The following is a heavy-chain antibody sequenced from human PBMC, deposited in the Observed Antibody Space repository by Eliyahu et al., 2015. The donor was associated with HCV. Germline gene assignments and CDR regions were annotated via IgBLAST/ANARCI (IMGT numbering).Heavy chain of an antibody. CDR2: ISWNSGST. CDR1: GFTFDDYA. CDR3: AKDLESGSSWSYGMDV. Sequence: EVQLVESGGGLVQPGRSLRLSCAASGFTFDDYAMHWVRQAPEKGLGWVSGISWNSGSTGYADSVKGRFTISRDNARNSLYLQMNSLRAEDTALYYCAKDLESGSSWSYGMDVWGQGTTVTVSS. V-gene: IGHV3-9*01. J-gene: IGHJ6*02. D-gene: IGHD6-13*01.